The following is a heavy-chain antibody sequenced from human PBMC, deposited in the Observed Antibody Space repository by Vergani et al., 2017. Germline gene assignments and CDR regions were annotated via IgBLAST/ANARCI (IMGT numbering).Heavy chain of an antibody. V-gene: IGHV4-61*01. CDR1: GDSINNGNYS. J-gene: IGHJ3*02. CDR2: IYYSGST. CDR3: ARNPYCGGDCYSDAFDI. Sequence: QLQESGPGLVKPSETLSLTCIVSGDSINNGNYSWSWIRQPPGKGLEWIGYIYYSGSTNYNPSLKSRVTISVDTSKNQFSLKLSSVTAADTAVYYCARNPYCGGDCYSDAFDIWGQGTMVTVSS. D-gene: IGHD2-21*02.